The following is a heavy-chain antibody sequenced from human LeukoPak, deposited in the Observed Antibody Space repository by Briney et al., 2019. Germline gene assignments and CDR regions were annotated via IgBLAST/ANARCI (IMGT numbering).Heavy chain of an antibody. CDR2: INHSGST. V-gene: IGHV4-34*01. Sequence: PSETLSLTCAVYGGSFSGYYWSWIRQPPGKGLEWIGEINHSGSTNYNPSLKSRVTISVDTSKNQFSLKLSSVTAADTAVYYCARVTPPELTYYFDYWGQGTLVTVSS. J-gene: IGHJ4*02. CDR1: GGSFSGYY. D-gene: IGHD2-21*02. CDR3: ARVTPPELTYYFDY.